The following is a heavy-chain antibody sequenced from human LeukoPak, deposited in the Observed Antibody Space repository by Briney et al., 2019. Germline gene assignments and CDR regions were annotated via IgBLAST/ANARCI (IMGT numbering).Heavy chain of an antibody. J-gene: IGHJ4*02. D-gene: IGHD3-10*01. CDR2: MRYDGSNK. V-gene: IGHV3-30*02. Sequence: PGGSLRLSCAASGFTFSSYGMHWVRQAPGKGLEWVAFMRYDGSNKYYADSVKGRFTISRDNSKNTLYLQMNSLRAEDTAVYYCAKDSLLWFGELLWYFDYRGQGTLVTVSS. CDR3: AKDSLLWFGELLWYFDY. CDR1: GFTFSSYG.